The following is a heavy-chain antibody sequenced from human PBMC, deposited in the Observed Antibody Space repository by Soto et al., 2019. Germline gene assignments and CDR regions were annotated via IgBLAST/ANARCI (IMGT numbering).Heavy chain of an antibody. CDR2: IYHSGST. CDR3: ARRGGGVVLAATTPFDY. V-gene: IGHV4-4*02. CDR1: SGSISTANW. J-gene: IGHJ4*02. Sequence: QVPLQESGPRLVRPSGTLSLTCTVSSGSISTANWWSWVRQPPGGGLEWIGEIYHSGSTNYNLSLKGRVPLSVDTAKDQFSLSLMSVTAADSAIYYCARRGGGVVLAATTPFDYWGQGALVTVSS. D-gene: IGHD2-15*01.